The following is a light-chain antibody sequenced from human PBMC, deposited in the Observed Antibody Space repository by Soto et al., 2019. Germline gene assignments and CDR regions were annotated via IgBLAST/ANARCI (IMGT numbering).Light chain of an antibody. V-gene: IGLV2-14*01. CDR3: SSFVSGATWV. J-gene: IGLJ3*02. Sequence: QPVLTQPASVSGSPGQSITISCTGTSSDVGGYNYVAWYQQHPGKSPKLLIYEVINRPSGMSYRFSGSKSGNTASLTISGLQAEDEGDYYCSSFVSGATWVFGGGTKLTVL. CDR1: SSDVGGYNY. CDR2: EVI.